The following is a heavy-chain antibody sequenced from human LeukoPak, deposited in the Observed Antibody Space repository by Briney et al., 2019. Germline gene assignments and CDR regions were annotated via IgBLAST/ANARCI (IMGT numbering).Heavy chain of an antibody. Sequence: GGSLRLSCSASGFTFSSYAMHWVRQAPGKGLEYVSAISNSGGSTYNADSVQGRFTTSRDNSKNTLYLQMSSLIPEDTAVYYCVKDMWGGIYHVYWGQGTLVTVSS. CDR2: ISNSGGST. D-gene: IGHD1-26*01. CDR3: VKDMWGGIYHVY. V-gene: IGHV3-64D*09. CDR1: GFTFSSYA. J-gene: IGHJ4*02.